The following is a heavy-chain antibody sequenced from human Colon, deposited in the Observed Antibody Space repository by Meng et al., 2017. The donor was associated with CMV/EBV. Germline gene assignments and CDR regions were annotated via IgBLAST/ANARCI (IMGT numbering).Heavy chain of an antibody. CDR1: GYTFTGYY. CDR3: ATVSSGYYLYFQH. CDR2: INPNSGGT. Sequence: QVRLLQSGAEVKKPGASVKVSCKASGYTFTGYYMHWVRQAPGQGLEWMGWINPNSGGTNYAQKFQGRVTMTRDTSISTAYMELSRLRSDDTAVYYCATVSSGYYLYFQHWGQGTLVTVSS. V-gene: IGHV1-2*02. J-gene: IGHJ1*01. D-gene: IGHD3-22*01.